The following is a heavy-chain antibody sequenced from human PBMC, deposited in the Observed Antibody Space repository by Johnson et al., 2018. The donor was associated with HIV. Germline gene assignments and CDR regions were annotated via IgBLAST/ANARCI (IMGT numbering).Heavy chain of an antibody. V-gene: IGHV3-33*01. CDR2: IWYNGSNK. CDR3: AREVDGFDI. J-gene: IGHJ3*02. Sequence: QVQLVESGGGVVQPGRSLRLSCAASGFTFSNYAMHWVRQAPGKGLEWVAVIWYNGSNKYYADSVKGRFTISRDNSKNTLYLQMNSLRAEDTAVYYCAREVDGFDIWGQGTMVTVSS. CDR1: GFTFSNYA.